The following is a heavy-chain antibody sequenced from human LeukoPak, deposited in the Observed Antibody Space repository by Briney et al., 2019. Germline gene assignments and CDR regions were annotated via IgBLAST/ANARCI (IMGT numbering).Heavy chain of an antibody. CDR2: INPSGSST. D-gene: IGHD3-16*02. CDR1: GYSFTSHY. J-gene: IGHJ5*02. Sequence: ASVNVSCEASGYSFTSHYMHWVRRARGQGLEWMVLINPSGSSTLYTEKFEGRVTMTRDMSTATDYMALSSLRSEDTAVYYCARDNSVGDIAWWFDPWGQGTLVTVSS. V-gene: IGHV1-46*01. CDR3: ARDNSVGDIAWWFDP.